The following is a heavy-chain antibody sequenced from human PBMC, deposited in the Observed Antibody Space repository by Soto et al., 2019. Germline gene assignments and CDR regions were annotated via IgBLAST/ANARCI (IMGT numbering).Heavy chain of an antibody. J-gene: IGHJ3*02. CDR2: INPNSGGT. V-gene: IGHV1-2*04. CDR3: ARRIAADAKGIDAFDI. Sequence: ASVKVSCKASGYTFTGYYMHWVRQAPGQGLEWMGWINPNSGGTNYAQKFQGWVTMTRDTSISTAYMELSRLRSDDTAVYYCARRIAADAKGIDAFDIWGKGTMVTVPS. D-gene: IGHD6-13*01. CDR1: GYTFTGYY.